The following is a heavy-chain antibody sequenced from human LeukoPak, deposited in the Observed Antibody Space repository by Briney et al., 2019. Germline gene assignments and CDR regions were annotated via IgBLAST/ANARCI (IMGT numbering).Heavy chain of an antibody. CDR1: GGSISSGGSS. V-gene: IGHV4-30-2*01. J-gene: IGHJ4*02. Sequence: PSETLSLTCAVSGGSISSGGSSWGWIRQPPGKGLEWIGYIYHSASTYYNPSLKSRVTISVDRSKNQFSLKLSSVTAADTAVYYCARDSSGYSSLDYWGQGTLVTVSS. CDR2: IYHSAST. CDR3: ARDSSGYSSLDY. D-gene: IGHD3-22*01.